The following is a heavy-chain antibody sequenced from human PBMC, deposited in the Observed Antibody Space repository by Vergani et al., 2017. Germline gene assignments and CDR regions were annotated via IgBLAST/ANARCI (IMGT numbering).Heavy chain of an antibody. CDR2: ISWNSGSI. Sequence: EVQLVESGGGLVQPGRSLRLSCAASGFTFDDCAMHWVRQAPGKGLEWVSGISWNSGSIGYADSVKGRFTISRDNAKNSLYLQMNSLRAEDTALYYCAKDHATFSRYYYYGMDVWGQGTTVTVSS. D-gene: IGHD5-12*01. V-gene: IGHV3-9*01. J-gene: IGHJ6*02. CDR3: AKDHATFSRYYYYGMDV. CDR1: GFTFDDCA.